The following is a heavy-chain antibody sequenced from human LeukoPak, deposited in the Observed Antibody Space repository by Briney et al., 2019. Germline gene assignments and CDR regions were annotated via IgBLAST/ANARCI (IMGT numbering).Heavy chain of an antibody. J-gene: IGHJ4*02. D-gene: IGHD3-16*02. V-gene: IGHV4-4*07. CDR1: GGSINTYY. Sequence: SETLSLTCSVSGGSINTYYWSCIRQPAGKGLEWIGRIHSSGSTHYNPSLKSRVTMSLDTSKNQFSLKLTSVTAADTAVYYCARDIDFFDYWGQGTLVTVSS. CDR3: ARDIDFFDY. CDR2: IHSSGST.